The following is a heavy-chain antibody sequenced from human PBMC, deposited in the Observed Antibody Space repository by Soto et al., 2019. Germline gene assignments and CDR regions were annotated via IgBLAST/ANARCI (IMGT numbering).Heavy chain of an antibody. J-gene: IGHJ5*01. CDR3: ARDILSGGAYPDS. D-gene: IGHD3-10*01. CDR2: ISSGSSYI. Sequence: GGSLRLSCAASGFTFSTYTMNWVRQAPGKGLEWISSISSGSSYIYYAGSVKGRFTISRDNAKNSLFLQMNSLRADDTAVYYCARDILSGGAYPDSWGQGTKVTVSS. CDR1: GFTFSTYT. V-gene: IGHV3-21*01.